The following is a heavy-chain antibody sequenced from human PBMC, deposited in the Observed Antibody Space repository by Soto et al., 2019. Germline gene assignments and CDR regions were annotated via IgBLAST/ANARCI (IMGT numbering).Heavy chain of an antibody. J-gene: IGHJ4*02. CDR1: GGSISSGGYY. D-gene: IGHD6-13*01. Sequence: PSETVYLTCTVSGGSISSGGYYWSWIRQHPGKGLEWIGYIYYSGSTYYNPSLKSRVTISVDTSKNQFSLKLSSVTAADTAVYYFARESYSYGSLAAAGKFNWGQGTLVTVSS. CDR3: ARESYSYGSLAAAGKFN. CDR2: IYYSGST. V-gene: IGHV4-31*03.